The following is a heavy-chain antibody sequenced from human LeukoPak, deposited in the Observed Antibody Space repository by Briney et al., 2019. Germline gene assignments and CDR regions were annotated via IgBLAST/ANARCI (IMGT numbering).Heavy chain of an antibody. Sequence: SETLSLTCTVSGGSIRSYYWSWSRQTPGKGLEWIGYILYSGTTTNYNPSLKSRVTISVDTSKNQFSLKLSSVTAADTAVYYCARVGDWNDLVYWGQGTLVTVSS. CDR1: GGSIRSYY. V-gene: IGHV4-59*01. CDR3: ARVGDWNDLVY. J-gene: IGHJ4*02. CDR2: ILYSGTTT. D-gene: IGHD1-1*01.